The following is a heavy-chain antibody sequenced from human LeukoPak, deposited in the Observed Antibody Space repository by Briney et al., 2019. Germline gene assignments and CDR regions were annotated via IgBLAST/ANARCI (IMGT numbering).Heavy chain of an antibody. D-gene: IGHD3-16*02. CDR2: MNPHSGNA. J-gene: IGHJ4*02. Sequence: ASVKVSCKASGYTFTSYDINWVRQATGQGLEWMGWMNPHSGNAGYAQKFQGRVTMTRNTSISTAYMELSSLRSEDTAVYYCARGGIMITFGGVIANDCWGQGTLVTVSS. CDR3: ARGGIMITFGGVIANDC. CDR1: GYTFTSYD. V-gene: IGHV1-8*01.